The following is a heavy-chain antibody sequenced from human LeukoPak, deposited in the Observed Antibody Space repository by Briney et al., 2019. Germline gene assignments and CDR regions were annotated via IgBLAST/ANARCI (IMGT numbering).Heavy chain of an antibody. D-gene: IGHD6-13*01. Sequence: PGESLRLSCAASGFTFSTYPMHWVRQAPGKGLEYVSAINSNGRSPYYANSVKGRFTISRYNSKTMLYLQMGSLRAEEMAVYYCARGAAADTYFFDYWGQGTLVTVSS. V-gene: IGHV3-64*01. CDR3: ARGAAADTYFFDY. CDR1: GFTFSTYP. J-gene: IGHJ4*02. CDR2: INSNGRSP.